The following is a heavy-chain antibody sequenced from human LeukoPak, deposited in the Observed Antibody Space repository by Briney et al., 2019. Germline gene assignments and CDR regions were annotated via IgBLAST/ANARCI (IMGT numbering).Heavy chain of an antibody. J-gene: IGHJ3*02. D-gene: IGHD3-22*01. CDR2: IHYDENYK. CDR1: GFTFNTHD. Sequence: GGSLRLSCVASGFTFNTHDMHWVRQAPGKGPEWVAFIHYDENYKYYADSVKGRFTISRENSKNTLYLQMNSLRAEDTAVYYCAKDRRHSDASGYYSHDGFDIWGQGTMVSVSS. CDR3: AKDRRHSDASGYYSHDGFDI. V-gene: IGHV3-30*02.